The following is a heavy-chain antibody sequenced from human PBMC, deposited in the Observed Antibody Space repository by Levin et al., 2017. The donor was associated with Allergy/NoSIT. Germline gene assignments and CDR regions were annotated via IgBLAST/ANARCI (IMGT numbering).Heavy chain of an antibody. Sequence: SCAASGFTFSDYYMSWIRQAPGKGLEWVSYISSSSSYTNYADSVKGRFTISRDNAKNSLYLQMNSLRAEDTAVYYCARDRYYYGSGDAFDIWGQGTMVTVSS. CDR1: GFTFSDYY. V-gene: IGHV3-11*05. D-gene: IGHD3-10*01. CDR2: ISSSSSYT. CDR3: ARDRYYYGSGDAFDI. J-gene: IGHJ3*02.